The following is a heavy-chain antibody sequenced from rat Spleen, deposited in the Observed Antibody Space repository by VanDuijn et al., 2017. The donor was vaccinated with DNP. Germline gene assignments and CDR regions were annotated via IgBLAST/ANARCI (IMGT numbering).Heavy chain of an antibody. V-gene: IGHV5-7*01. D-gene: IGHD4-3*01. J-gene: IGHJ2*01. CDR1: GFTFSDHN. CDR2: ISYDGSST. Sequence: EVQLVESGGGLVQPGRSLKLSCTASGFTFSDHNMAWVRQAPTKGLEWVATISYDGSSTYYRDSVKGRFIISRNNAKSTLYLQMDSLRSDDTATYYCASHNSGYFDYWGQGVMVTVSS. CDR3: ASHNSGYFDY.